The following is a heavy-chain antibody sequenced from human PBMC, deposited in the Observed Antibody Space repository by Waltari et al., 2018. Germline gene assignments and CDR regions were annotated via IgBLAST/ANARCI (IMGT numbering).Heavy chain of an antibody. CDR1: GFTFRSSS. J-gene: IGHJ3*02. CDR3: AKGGSYHEAFDI. V-gene: IGHV3-23*04. Sequence: EVQLVESGGGLVQPGGSLRLSFAASGFTFRSSSMSWVRQAPGKGLEWVAAISGSGGSTDYADSVKGRFTISRDNSKNRLYLQMNSMRAEETAVYYCAKGGSYHEAFDIWGQGTMVTVSS. CDR2: ISGSGGST. D-gene: IGHD3-16*01.